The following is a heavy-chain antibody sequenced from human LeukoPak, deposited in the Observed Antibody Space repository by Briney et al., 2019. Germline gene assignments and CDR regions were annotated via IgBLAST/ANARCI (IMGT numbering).Heavy chain of an antibody. D-gene: IGHD3-16*01. V-gene: IGHV3-7*05. CDR3: AANTQSGY. CDR2: IKEDGSEK. J-gene: IGHJ4*02. Sequence: GGSLRLSCAASGFTFSSSWMKWVRQAPGKGLESVAVIKEDGSEKYYVDSVKGLFAISRDNAKNSLYLQMNNVRAEDTAVYFCAANTQSGYWGQGALVTVSS. CDR1: GFTFSSSW.